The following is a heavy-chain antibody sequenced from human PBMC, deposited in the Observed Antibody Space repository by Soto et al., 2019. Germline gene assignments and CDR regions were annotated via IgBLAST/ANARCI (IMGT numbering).Heavy chain of an antibody. J-gene: IGHJ6*02. Sequence: SETLSLTCTVSGGSISSYYWSWIRQPPGNGLEWIGYIYYSGSTNYNPSLKSRVTISVDTSKNQFSLKLSSVTAADTGVYYCAREGRYGSGSSGYGMDVWGQGTTVTVSS. D-gene: IGHD3-10*01. CDR1: GGSISSYY. V-gene: IGHV4-59*01. CDR2: IYYSGST. CDR3: AREGRYGSGSSGYGMDV.